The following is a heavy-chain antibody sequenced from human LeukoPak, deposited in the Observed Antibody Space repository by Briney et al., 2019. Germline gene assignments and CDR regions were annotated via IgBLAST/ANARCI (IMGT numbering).Heavy chain of an antibody. CDR1: GFTFDDYG. Sequence: PGGSLRLSCVASGFTFDDYGMSWVRQVPGKGLEWVSGINWNGGSINHAESVKGRFTISRHNTKKSLYLQMNSLRVEDTALYYCARDVLGWPVDAFDLWGQGTMVTVSS. CDR3: ARDVLGWPVDAFDL. V-gene: IGHV3-20*04. CDR2: INWNGGSI. D-gene: IGHD5-24*01. J-gene: IGHJ3*01.